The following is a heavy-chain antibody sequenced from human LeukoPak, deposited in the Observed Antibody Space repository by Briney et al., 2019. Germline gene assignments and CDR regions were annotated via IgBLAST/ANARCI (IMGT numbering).Heavy chain of an antibody. Sequence: ASVTVSFKSSVYTFTSYGISWVRQAPGQGGEWMGWISAYNGNTNYAQKLQGRVTMTTDTSTSTAYMELRSLRSDDTAVYYCARVYNGGDWFDPWGQGTLVTVSS. V-gene: IGHV1-18*01. D-gene: IGHD1-14*01. CDR3: ARVYNGGDWFDP. CDR1: VYTFTSYG. CDR2: ISAYNGNT. J-gene: IGHJ5*02.